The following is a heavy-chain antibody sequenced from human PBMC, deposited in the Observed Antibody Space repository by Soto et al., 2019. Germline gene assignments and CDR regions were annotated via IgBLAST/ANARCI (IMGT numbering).Heavy chain of an antibody. CDR2: TYYRSKWYN. CDR3: ARDRSGSGWFNAFDT. CDR1: GDSVFSSTAA. Sequence: SQTLSLTCALSGDSVFSSTAAWNWIRQSPSRGLEWLGRTYYRSKWYNDYAVSVKSRITINPDTSKHQFSLQLNSVTPEDTAVYYCARDRSGSGWFNAFDTWGHGTMGTVSS. V-gene: IGHV6-1*01. J-gene: IGHJ3*02. D-gene: IGHD6-19*01.